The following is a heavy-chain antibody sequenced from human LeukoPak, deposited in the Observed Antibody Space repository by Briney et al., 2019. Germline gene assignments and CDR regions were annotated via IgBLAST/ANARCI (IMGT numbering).Heavy chain of an antibody. CDR1: GFTFGFHG. CDR2: IWYDGSDK. CDR3: AKERTVTTGTYDAFDI. D-gene: IGHD4-17*01. J-gene: IGHJ3*02. V-gene: IGHV3-33*06. Sequence: GGSLRLSCAASGFTFGFHGMHWVRQAPGKGLEWVAVIWYDGSDKHYADSVKGRFTISRDNSKSTLYLQMNSLRAEDTAVYYCAKERTVTTGTYDAFDIWGQGTMVTVSS.